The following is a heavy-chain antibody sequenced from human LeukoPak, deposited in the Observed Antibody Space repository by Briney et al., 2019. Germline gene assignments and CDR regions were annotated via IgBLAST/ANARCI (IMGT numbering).Heavy chain of an antibody. D-gene: IGHD2-2*01. CDR3: ANHLACGSTSCPPFDD. CDR2: ISATGSSI. V-gene: IGHV3-48*04. Sequence: GGSLRLSCAASGFAFSAYAMNWVRQAPGKGLDWISYISATGSSIKYADTVKGRFIISRDNAKNSLYLQMNSLRAEDTAVYYCANHLACGSTSCPPFDDWGQGTLVTVSS. CDR1: GFAFSAYA. J-gene: IGHJ4*02.